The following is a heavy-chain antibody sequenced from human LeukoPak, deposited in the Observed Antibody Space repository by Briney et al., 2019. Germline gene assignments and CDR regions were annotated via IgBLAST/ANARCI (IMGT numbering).Heavy chain of an antibody. CDR2: IDRNGDST. Sequence: GGSLRLSCAASGFTFDDYGMSWVRQAPGKGLEWVSGIDRNGDSTGYADSVEGRFTISRDNAKNSLYLQMNSLRAEDMALYYCAKDAGTGDRPNYYYYMDVWGKGTTVTVSS. V-gene: IGHV3-20*04. CDR3: AKDAGTGDRPNYYYYMDV. D-gene: IGHD7-27*01. CDR1: GFTFDDYG. J-gene: IGHJ6*03.